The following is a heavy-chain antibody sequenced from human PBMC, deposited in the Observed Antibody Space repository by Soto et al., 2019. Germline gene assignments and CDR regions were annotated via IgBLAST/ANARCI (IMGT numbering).Heavy chain of an antibody. V-gene: IGHV1-69*01. CDR3: ARGLGYYGSGSSYYFDY. D-gene: IGHD3-10*01. CDR1: GGTFSSYA. Sequence: QVQLVQSGAEVKKPGSSVKVSCKASGGTFSSYAISWVRQAPGQGLEWMGGIIPIFGTANYAQKFQGRVTITADESTITAYMELSSLRSEDTAVYYCARGLGYYGSGSSYYFDYWGQGTLVTVSS. J-gene: IGHJ4*02. CDR2: IIPIFGTA.